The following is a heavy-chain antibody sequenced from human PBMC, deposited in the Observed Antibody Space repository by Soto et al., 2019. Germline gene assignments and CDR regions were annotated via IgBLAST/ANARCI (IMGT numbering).Heavy chain of an antibody. J-gene: IGHJ3*02. V-gene: IGHV1-69*13. CDR1: GGTFSSYA. CDR2: IIPIFGTA. D-gene: IGHD6-6*01. CDR3: AREYSSSYGGAFDI. Sequence: SVKVSCKASGGTFSSYAISWVRQAPGQGLEWMGGIIPIFGTANYAQKFQGRVTITADESTSTAYMELSSLRSEDTAVYYCAREYSSSYGGAFDIWGQGTMVTVSS.